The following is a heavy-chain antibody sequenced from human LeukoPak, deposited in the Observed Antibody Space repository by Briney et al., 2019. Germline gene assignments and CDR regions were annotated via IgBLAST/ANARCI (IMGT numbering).Heavy chain of an antibody. D-gene: IGHD3-22*01. CDR1: GFTFSSYA. CDR2: ISGSGGST. J-gene: IGHJ4*02. CDR3: AKVYYYDSSGYYPFDY. Sequence: GGSLRLSCAASGFTFSSYAMSWVRQAPGKGLEWVSAISGSGGSTYYADSVKGRFTISRDNSKNTLYLQMNSLRAEDTAVYYCAKVYYYDSSGYYPFDYWGQGTLVTVSS. V-gene: IGHV3-23*01.